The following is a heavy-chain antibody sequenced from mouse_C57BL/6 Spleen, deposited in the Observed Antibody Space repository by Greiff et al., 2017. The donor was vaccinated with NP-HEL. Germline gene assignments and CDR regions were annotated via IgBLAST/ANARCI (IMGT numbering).Heavy chain of an antibody. D-gene: IGHD1-1*01. V-gene: IGHV14-3*01. Sequence: EVQLQQSVAELVRPGASVKLSCTASGFNIKNTYMHWVKQRPEQGLEWIGRIDPANGNTKYAPKFQGKATITADTSSNTAYLQLCSLTSADTAIYYCARGYYGSSYSYAMDYWGQGTSVTVSS. J-gene: IGHJ4*01. CDR2: IDPANGNT. CDR3: ARGYYGSSYSYAMDY. CDR1: GFNIKNTY.